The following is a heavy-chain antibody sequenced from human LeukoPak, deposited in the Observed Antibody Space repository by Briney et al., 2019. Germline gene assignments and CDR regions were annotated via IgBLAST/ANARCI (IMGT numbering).Heavy chain of an antibody. J-gene: IGHJ2*01. CDR3: ARQGRAAAGGWYFDL. D-gene: IGHD6-13*01. V-gene: IGHV4-34*01. CDR2: ISHSGST. CDR1: GGSFSGYY. Sequence: SETLSLTCAVYGGSFSGYYWSWIRQPPGKGLEWIREISHSGSTNYNPSLKSRVTISVDTSKTQFSLKLSSVTAADTAVYYCARQGRAAAGGWYFDLWGRGTLVTVSS.